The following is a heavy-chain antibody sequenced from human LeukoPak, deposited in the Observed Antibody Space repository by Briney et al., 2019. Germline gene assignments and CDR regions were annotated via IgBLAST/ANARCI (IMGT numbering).Heavy chain of an antibody. J-gene: IGHJ5*02. CDR1: GYTFTSYY. CDR2: INPSGGST. D-gene: IGHD2-2*01. V-gene: IGHV1-46*01. CDR3: ARFRVRSSITSRGGGNWFDP. Sequence: ASVKVSCKASGYTFTSYYMHWVRQAPGQGLEWMGIINPSGGSTSYAQKFQGRVTMTRDTSTSTVYMELSSLRSEDTAVYYCARFRVRSSITSRGGGNWFDPWGQGTLVTVSS.